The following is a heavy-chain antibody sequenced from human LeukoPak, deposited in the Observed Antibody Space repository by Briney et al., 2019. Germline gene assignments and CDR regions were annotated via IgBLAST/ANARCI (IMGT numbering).Heavy chain of an antibody. CDR2: IIPILGIA. CDR3: ARQPTLSYGGFDY. Sequence: SVKVSCKASGGTFSSYAISWVRQAPGQGLEWMGRIIPILGIANYAQKFQGRVTITADKSTSTAYMELSSLRSEDTAVYYCARQPTLSYGGFDYWGQGTLVTVSS. D-gene: IGHD4/OR15-4a*01. V-gene: IGHV1-69*04. J-gene: IGHJ4*02. CDR1: GGTFSSYA.